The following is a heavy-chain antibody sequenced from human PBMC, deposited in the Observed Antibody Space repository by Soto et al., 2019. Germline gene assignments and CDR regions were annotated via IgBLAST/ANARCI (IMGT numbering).Heavy chain of an antibody. CDR2: ISYDGNTK. CDR1: GFIFSGYA. D-gene: IGHD5-12*01. J-gene: IGHJ4*02. V-gene: IGHV3-30-3*01. CDR3: AKETSAYEIDS. Sequence: QVQLVESGGGVVQPGRSLRLSCAASGFIFSGYAMHWVRQAPGKGLEWVAVISYDGNTKYYADSVKGRFTVSRDNSKNTLYVQMNNLSAEDTAMYYCAKETSAYEIDSWGQGTLVNVSS.